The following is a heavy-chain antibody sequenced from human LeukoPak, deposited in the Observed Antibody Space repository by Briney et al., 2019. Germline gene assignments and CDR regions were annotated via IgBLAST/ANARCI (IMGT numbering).Heavy chain of an antibody. CDR2: IYYSGST. CDR3: ARRARLGNYFDY. Sequence: PSETLSLTCAASGGSISSYYWSWIRQPPGKGLEWIGYIYYSGSTNYNPSLKSRVTISVDTSKNQFSLKLSSVTAADTAVYYCARRARLGNYFDYWGQGTLVTVSS. CDR1: GGSISSYY. D-gene: IGHD3-16*01. V-gene: IGHV4-59*08. J-gene: IGHJ4*02.